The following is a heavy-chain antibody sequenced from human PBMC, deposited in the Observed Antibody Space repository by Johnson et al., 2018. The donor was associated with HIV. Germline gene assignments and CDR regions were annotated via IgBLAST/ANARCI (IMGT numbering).Heavy chain of an antibody. D-gene: IGHD6-19*01. V-gene: IGHV3-7*03. Sequence: VQLMESGGGLVQPGGSLRLSCAASGFTFSSYWMSWVRQAPGKGLEWVANIKQDGSEKYYVDSVKGRFTISRDNAKNSLYLQMNSLRAEETALYYCAKDRSTGWYPAFDIWGQGTMVTVSS. CDR1: GFTFSSYW. CDR3: AKDRSTGWYPAFDI. CDR2: IKQDGSEK. J-gene: IGHJ3*02.